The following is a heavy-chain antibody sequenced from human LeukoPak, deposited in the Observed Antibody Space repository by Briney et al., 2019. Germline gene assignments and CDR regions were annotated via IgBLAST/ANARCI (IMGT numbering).Heavy chain of an antibody. CDR1: GGTFSSYA. D-gene: IGHD1-26*01. CDR2: INAGNGNT. V-gene: IGHV1-8*03. CDR3: ARSGELLTGDAFDI. Sequence: AASVKVSCKASGGTFSSYAISWVRQAPGQRLEWMGWINAGNGNTKYSQEFQGRVTITRNTSISTAYMELSSLRSEDTAVYYCARSGELLTGDAFDIWGQGTMVTVSS. J-gene: IGHJ3*02.